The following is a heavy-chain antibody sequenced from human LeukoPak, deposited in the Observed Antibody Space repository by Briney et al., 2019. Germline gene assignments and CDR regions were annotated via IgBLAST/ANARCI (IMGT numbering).Heavy chain of an antibody. D-gene: IGHD3-3*01. CDR3: AGEYYDFWSGYPSWFDP. CDR2: ISSSSSYI. CDR1: GFTFSSYS. V-gene: IGHV3-21*01. J-gene: IGHJ5*02. Sequence: RSGGSLRFSCAASGFTFSSYSMNWVRQAPGKGLEWVSSISSSSSYIYYADSVKGRFTISRDNAKNSLYLQMNSLRAEDTAVYYCAGEYYDFWSGYPSWFDPWGQGTLVTVSS.